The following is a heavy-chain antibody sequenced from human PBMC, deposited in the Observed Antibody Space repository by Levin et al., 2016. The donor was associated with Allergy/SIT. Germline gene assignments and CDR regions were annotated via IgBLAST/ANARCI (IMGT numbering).Heavy chain of an antibody. V-gene: IGHV3-21*01. J-gene: IGHJ4*02. Sequence: GESLKISCAASGFTFSSYSMNWVRQAPGKGLEWVSSISSSSSYIYYADSVKGRFTISRDNAKNSLYLQMNSLRAEDTAVYYCARDLGGDSSGYYPFDYWGQGTLVTVSS. CDR2: ISSSSSYI. CDR1: GFTFSSYS. CDR3: ARDLGGDSSGYYPFDY. D-gene: IGHD3-22*01.